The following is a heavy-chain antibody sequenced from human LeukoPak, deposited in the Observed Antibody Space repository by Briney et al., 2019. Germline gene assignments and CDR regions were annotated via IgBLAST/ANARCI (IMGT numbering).Heavy chain of an antibody. J-gene: IGHJ4*02. CDR1: GYTFTGYY. V-gene: IGHV1-2*02. Sequence: ASVKVSCKASGYTFTGYYMHWVRQAPGQGLEWMGWINPNSGGTNYAQKFQGRVTITRDTSISTAYMELSRLRSDDTAVYYCARGALECSSTSCYRLESRSEDYWGQGTLVTVSS. D-gene: IGHD2-2*01. CDR2: INPNSGGT. CDR3: ARGALECSSTSCYRLESRSEDY.